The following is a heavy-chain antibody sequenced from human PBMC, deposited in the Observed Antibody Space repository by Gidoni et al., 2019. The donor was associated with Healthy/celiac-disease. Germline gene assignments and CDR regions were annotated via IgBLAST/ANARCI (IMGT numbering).Heavy chain of an antibody. D-gene: IGHD3-10*01. Sequence: EVQLVESGGGLVKPGGSLRLSCAASGFTFSSYSMNWVRQAPGKGLEWVSSISSSSSYIYYADSVKGRFTISRDNAKNSLYLQMNSLRAEDTAVYYCARDPQGVRGGNYFDYWGQGTLVTVSS. V-gene: IGHV3-21*01. J-gene: IGHJ4*02. CDR3: ARDPQGVRGGNYFDY. CDR2: ISSSSSYI. CDR1: GFTFSSYS.